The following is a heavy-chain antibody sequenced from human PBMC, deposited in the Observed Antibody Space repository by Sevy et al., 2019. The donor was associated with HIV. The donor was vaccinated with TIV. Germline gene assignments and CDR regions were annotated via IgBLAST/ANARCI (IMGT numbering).Heavy chain of an antibody. CDR1: GGTFSSYA. D-gene: IGHD3-10*01. J-gene: IGHJ4*02. V-gene: IGHV1-69*13. Sequence: ASVKVSCKASGGTFSSYAISWVRQAHGQGLEWMGGIIPIFGTANYAKKFQGRVTITADESTSTAYMELSSLRSEDTAVYYCARDRWVTMVRGVLYYWGQGTLVTVSS. CDR3: ARDRWVTMVRGVLYY. CDR2: IIPIFGTA.